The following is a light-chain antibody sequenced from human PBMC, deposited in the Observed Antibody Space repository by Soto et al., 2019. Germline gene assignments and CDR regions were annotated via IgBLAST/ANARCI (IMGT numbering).Light chain of an antibody. CDR1: QRLSTY. V-gene: IGKV3-11*01. Sequence: DIVLTQSPATLSLSPGERATLSCRASQRLSTYLDWYQQKPGQAPRLLIYDTSKRATGVPTTFSGSGSGTDFTLTISSMEPEDFALYYCQQQRYWPPGYTFGQGTKLEIK. CDR2: DTS. J-gene: IGKJ2*01. CDR3: QQQRYWPPGYT.